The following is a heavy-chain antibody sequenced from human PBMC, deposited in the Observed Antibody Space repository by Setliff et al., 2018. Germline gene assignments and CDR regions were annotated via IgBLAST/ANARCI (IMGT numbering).Heavy chain of an antibody. V-gene: IGHV1-3*01. CDR1: GYTFTSYA. Sequence: SVKVSCKASGYTFTSYAMHWVRQAPGQRLEWMGWINAGNGNTKYSQKFQGRVTITRDTSASTAYMELSSLRSEDTAVYYCARDRVPPLFGVGSYYYMDVWGKGTTVTVSS. CDR3: ARDRVPPLFGVGSYYYMDV. J-gene: IGHJ6*03. CDR2: INAGNGNT. D-gene: IGHD3-3*01.